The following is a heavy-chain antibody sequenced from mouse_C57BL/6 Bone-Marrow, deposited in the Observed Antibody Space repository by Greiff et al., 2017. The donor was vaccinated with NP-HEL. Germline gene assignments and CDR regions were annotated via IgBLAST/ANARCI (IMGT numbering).Heavy chain of an antibody. V-gene: IGHV1-82*01. Sequence: QVQLQQSGPELVKPGASVKISCKASGYAFSSSWMNWVKQRPGKGLEWIGRIYPGDGDTNYNGKFKGKATLTADKSSSTAYMQLSSLTSEDSAVYVCARWLVTPYAMDYWGQGTSVTVSS. CDR3: ARWLVTPYAMDY. D-gene: IGHD2-2*01. J-gene: IGHJ4*01. CDR2: IYPGDGDT. CDR1: GYAFSSSW.